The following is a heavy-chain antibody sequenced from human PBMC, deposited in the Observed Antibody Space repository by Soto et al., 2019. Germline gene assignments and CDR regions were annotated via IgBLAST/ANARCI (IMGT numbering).Heavy chain of an antibody. Sequence: ASVKVSCKVSGYTLTELSMHWVRQAPGKGLEWMGGFDPEDGETIYAQKFQGRVTMTEDTSTDTAYMELSSLRSEDTAVYYCATGRGYSYGYRDAFDSWGQGTMVTVSS. V-gene: IGHV1-24*01. J-gene: IGHJ3*02. CDR3: ATGRGYSYGYRDAFDS. CDR2: FDPEDGET. D-gene: IGHD5-18*01. CDR1: GYTLTELS.